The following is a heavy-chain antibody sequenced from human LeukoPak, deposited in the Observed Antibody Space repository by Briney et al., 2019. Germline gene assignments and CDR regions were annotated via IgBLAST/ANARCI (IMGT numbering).Heavy chain of an antibody. D-gene: IGHD6-19*01. CDR2: INPNSGGT. Sequence: ASVKVSCMASGYTFTGYYMHWVRQAPGQGLEWMGWINPNSGGTNYAQKFQGRVTMTRDTSISTAYMELSRLRSDDTAVYYCARGWAVAGTSHFDYWGQGTLVTVSS. CDR3: ARGWAVAGTSHFDY. V-gene: IGHV1-2*02. J-gene: IGHJ4*02. CDR1: GYTFTGYY.